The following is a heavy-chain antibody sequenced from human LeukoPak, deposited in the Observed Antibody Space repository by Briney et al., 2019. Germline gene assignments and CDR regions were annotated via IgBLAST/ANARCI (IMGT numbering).Heavy chain of an antibody. CDR1: GGTFSSYA. V-gene: IGHV1-69*13. CDR2: IIPIFGTE. J-gene: IGHJ4*02. CDR3: ARDRVNSGYDSTGFDY. Sequence: SVKVSCKASGGTFSSYAISWVRQAPGQGLEWMGGIIPIFGTENYAQKFQGRVTITADDSTSTAYMELSSLRSEDTAVYYCARDRVNSGYDSTGFDYWGQGTLVTVSS. D-gene: IGHD5-12*01.